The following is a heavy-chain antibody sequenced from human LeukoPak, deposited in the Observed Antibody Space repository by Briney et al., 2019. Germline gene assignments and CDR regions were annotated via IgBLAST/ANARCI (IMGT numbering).Heavy chain of an antibody. CDR1: GFTFSSHG. CDR2: IWYDGSEK. J-gene: IGHJ4*02. D-gene: IGHD5-18*01. Sequence: GGSLRLSCVASGFTFSSHGMHWVRQAPGKGLEWVAVIWYDGSEKYYADSVKGRFIISRDNAKNTLYLQMNSLRAEDTAVYYCARPGYSYGYYFDYWGQGTLVTVSS. CDR3: ARPGYSYGYYFDY. V-gene: IGHV3-33*01.